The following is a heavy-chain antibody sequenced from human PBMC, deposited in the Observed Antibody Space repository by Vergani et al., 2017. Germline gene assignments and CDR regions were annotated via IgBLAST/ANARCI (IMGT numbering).Heavy chain of an antibody. V-gene: IGHV3-20*04. CDR2: INWNGGST. Sequence: EVQLVESGGGVVRPGGSLRLSCAASGFTFDDYGMSWVRQAPGKGLEWVSGINWNGGSTGYADSVKGRFTISRDNAKNSLYLQMNSLRAEDTALYYCARDISIAAAGTSYYFDYWGQGTLVTVSS. CDR1: GFTFDDYG. CDR3: ARDISIAAAGTSYYFDY. J-gene: IGHJ4*02. D-gene: IGHD6-13*01.